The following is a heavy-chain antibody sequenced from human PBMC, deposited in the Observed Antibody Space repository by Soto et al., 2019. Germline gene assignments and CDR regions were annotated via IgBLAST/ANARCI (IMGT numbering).Heavy chain of an antibody. Sequence: QVQLVQSGAEVKKPGASVKVSCKASGYTFTSYYMHWVRQAPGQGLEWMGIINPSGGSTSYAQKFQGRATMTRDTSTSTVYMELSSLRSEDTAVYYCASARGDYDYYYYMDVWGKGTTVTVSS. D-gene: IGHD2-21*02. V-gene: IGHV1-46*03. CDR3: ASARGDYDYYYYMDV. J-gene: IGHJ6*03. CDR2: INPSGGST. CDR1: GYTFTSYY.